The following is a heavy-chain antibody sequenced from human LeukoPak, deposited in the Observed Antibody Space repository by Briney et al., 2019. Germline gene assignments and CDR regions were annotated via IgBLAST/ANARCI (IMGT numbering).Heavy chain of an antibody. Sequence: ASVKVSCKASGYTFTSYGISWVRQAPGQGLEWMGWISAYNGNTNYAQKLQGRVTMTTDTSTSTAYMELRSLRSDDTAVYYCARDIRDTSGLYYFDYWGQGTLVIVSS. CDR3: ARDIRDTSGLYYFDY. CDR2: ISAYNGNT. CDR1: GYTFTSYG. D-gene: IGHD3-22*01. V-gene: IGHV1-18*01. J-gene: IGHJ4*02.